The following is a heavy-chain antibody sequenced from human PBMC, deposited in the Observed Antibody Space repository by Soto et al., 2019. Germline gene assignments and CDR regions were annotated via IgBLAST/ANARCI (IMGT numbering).Heavy chain of an antibody. Sequence: EASVKVSCKASGYTFTRYAMYWVRQAPGQSLEWMGWINAGNGDTRYSQRFQGRVTITRDSSASTAYMELSSLRSEDTAVYFCARDQVEYYDSTVSSYHFYGMNVWGQGTTVTVSS. CDR3: ARDQVEYYDSTVSSYHFYGMNV. J-gene: IGHJ6*02. CDR2: INAGNGDT. D-gene: IGHD3-16*01. V-gene: IGHV1-3*01. CDR1: GYTFTRYA.